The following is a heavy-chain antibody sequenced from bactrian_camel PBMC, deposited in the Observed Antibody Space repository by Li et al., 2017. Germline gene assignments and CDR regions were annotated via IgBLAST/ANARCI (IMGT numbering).Heavy chain of an antibody. CDR3: AKDRNGGSWNVEPLADFGY. V-gene: IGHV3S1*01. Sequence: HVQLVESGGDLVQPGGSLRLSCVVSGFTLSKYDMSWARQAPGKGLEWVSTITSGGLTKYYADSVKGRFTISKDNARNTLYLQMNSLKPEDTATYYCAKDRNGGSWNVEPLADFGYWGQGTQVTVS. J-gene: IGHJ6*01. D-gene: IGHD6*01. CDR1: GFTLSKYD. CDR2: ITSGGLTK.